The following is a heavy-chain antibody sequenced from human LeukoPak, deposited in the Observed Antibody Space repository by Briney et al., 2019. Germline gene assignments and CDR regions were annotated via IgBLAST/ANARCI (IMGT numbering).Heavy chain of an antibody. CDR3: AREAHYDFWSGYPADYYYYMDV. V-gene: IGHV3-21*01. CDR1: GFTFSSYS. D-gene: IGHD3-3*01. CDR2: ISSSSSYI. Sequence: GGSLRLSCAASGFTFSSYSMNWVRQAPGKGLEWVSSISSSSSYIYYADSVKGRFTISRGNAKNSLYLQMNSLRAEDTAVYYCAREAHYDFWSGYPADYYYYMDVWGKGTTVTVSS. J-gene: IGHJ6*03.